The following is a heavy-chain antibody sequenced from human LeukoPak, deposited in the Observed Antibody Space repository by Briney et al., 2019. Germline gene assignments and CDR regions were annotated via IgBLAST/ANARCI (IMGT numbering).Heavy chain of an antibody. D-gene: IGHD2-2*01. CDR2: INPSGGST. Sequence: ASVKVSCKASGYTFTRYGISWVRQAPGQGLEWMGIINPSGGSTSYAQKFQGRVTMTRDTSTSTVYMELSSLRSEDTAVYYCASFSPSVGDYWGQGTLVTVSS. J-gene: IGHJ4*02. CDR1: GYTFTRYG. V-gene: IGHV1-46*01. CDR3: ASFSPSVGDY.